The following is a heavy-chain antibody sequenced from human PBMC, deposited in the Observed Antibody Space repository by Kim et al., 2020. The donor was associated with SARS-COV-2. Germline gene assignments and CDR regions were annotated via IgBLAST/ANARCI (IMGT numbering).Heavy chain of an antibody. D-gene: IGHD4-17*01. J-gene: IGHJ4*02. CDR1: GFTFSRYA. V-gene: IGHV3-23*01. CDR2: ISGSGGST. Sequence: GGSLRLSCAASGFTFSRYAMSWVRQAPGKGLEWVSAISGSGGSTYYAGSVKGRFTISSDNSKNTMYLQMNSLRAEDTAVYYCAKESGNDYGDQLDYWGQGTLVTVSS. CDR3: AKESGNDYGDQLDY.